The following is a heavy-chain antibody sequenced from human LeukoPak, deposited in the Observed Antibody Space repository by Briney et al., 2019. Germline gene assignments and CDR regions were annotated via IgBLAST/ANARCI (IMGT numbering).Heavy chain of an antibody. CDR3: ARPSYYDFWSGYKEENYYYGMDV. V-gene: IGHV1-69*13. J-gene: IGHJ6*02. D-gene: IGHD3-3*01. Sequence: SVKVSCKASGGTFSSYAISWVRQAPGQGLEWMGGIIPIFGTANYAQKFQGRVTITADESTSTAYMELSSLRSEDTAVYYCARPSYYDFWSGYKEENYYYGMDVWGQGTTVTVSS. CDR1: GGTFSSYA. CDR2: IIPIFGTA.